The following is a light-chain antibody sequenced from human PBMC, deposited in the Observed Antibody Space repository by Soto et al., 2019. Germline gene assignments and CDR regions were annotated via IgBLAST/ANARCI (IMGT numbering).Light chain of an antibody. Sequence: QAVVTQEPSFSVSPGTTVTLTCGLSSGSVSTSSYPSWYQQTPGQAPRTLIYSTYTRSSGVPDRFSGSILGNKAALTITGARADDESVFSFVLFGGGGFWVFGGGTKLTVL. CDR3: VLFGGGGFWV. CDR1: SGSVSTSSY. V-gene: IGLV8-61*01. CDR2: STY. J-gene: IGLJ2*01.